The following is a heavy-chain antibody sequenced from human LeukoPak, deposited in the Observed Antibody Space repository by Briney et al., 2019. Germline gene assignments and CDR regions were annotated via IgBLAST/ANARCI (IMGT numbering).Heavy chain of an antibody. Sequence: SETLSLTRTVSGGSITNYYWSWVRQSAIKGLEWIGRISASGNTDYKPSLSNLVTMSQEKSKNQFSLRFSSVAAADTAVYYCAREGRSSTPGYWGQGTLVTVS. D-gene: IGHD2-15*01. V-gene: IGHV4-4*07. CDR2: ISASGNT. CDR3: AREGRSSTPGY. J-gene: IGHJ4*02. CDR1: GGSITNYY.